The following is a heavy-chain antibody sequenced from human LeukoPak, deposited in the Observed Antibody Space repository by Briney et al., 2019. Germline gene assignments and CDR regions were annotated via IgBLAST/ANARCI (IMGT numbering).Heavy chain of an antibody. V-gene: IGHV3-23*01. J-gene: IGHJ4*02. CDR3: AKPPAEVTTYYSDY. CDR1: GFTFSSYA. Sequence: GGSLRLSCAASGFTFSSYAMSWVRQAPGKGLEWVSAISGSGGSTYYADSVKGRFTISRDNSKNTLYLQMNSLRAEDTAVYYCAKPPAEVTTYYSDYWGQGTLVTVSS. D-gene: IGHD4-17*01. CDR2: ISGSGGST.